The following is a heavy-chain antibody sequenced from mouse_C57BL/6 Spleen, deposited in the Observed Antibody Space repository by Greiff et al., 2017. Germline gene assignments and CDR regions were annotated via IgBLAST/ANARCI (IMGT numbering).Heavy chain of an antibody. J-gene: IGHJ2*01. D-gene: IGHD1-1*01. CDR1: GYSITSGYY. CDR3: ARDYYGSSFDY. Sequence: DVKLVESGPGLVKPSQSLSLTCSVTGYSITSGYYWNWIRQFPGNKLEWMGYISYDGSNNYNPSLKNRISITRDTSKNQFFLKLNSVTTEYTATYYCARDYYGSSFDYWGQGTTLTVSS. CDR2: ISYDGSN. V-gene: IGHV3-6*01.